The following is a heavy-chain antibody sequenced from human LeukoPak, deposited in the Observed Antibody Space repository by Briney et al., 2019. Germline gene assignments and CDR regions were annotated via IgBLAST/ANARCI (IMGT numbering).Heavy chain of an antibody. Sequence: ASVKVSCKASGYTFTSYGISWVRQAAGQGLEWMGWISAYNGNTNYAQKLQGRVTMTTDTSTSTAYMELRSLRSDDTAVYYCASSIALYYYGMDVWGQGTTVTVSS. CDR2: ISAYNGNT. V-gene: IGHV1-18*01. CDR3: ASSIALYYYGMDV. CDR1: GYTFTSYG. D-gene: IGHD2-15*01. J-gene: IGHJ6*02.